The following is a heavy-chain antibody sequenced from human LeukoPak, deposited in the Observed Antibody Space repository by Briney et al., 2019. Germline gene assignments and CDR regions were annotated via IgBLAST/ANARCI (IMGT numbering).Heavy chain of an antibody. D-gene: IGHD6-6*01. CDR3: ARDSSSYNWFDP. J-gene: IGHJ5*02. V-gene: IGHV4-39*07. CDR1: GGSISSSSYY. Sequence: PSETLSLTCTVSGGSISSSSYYWGWIRQPPGKGLEWIGSIYHSGSTYYNPSLKSRVTISVDTSKNQFSLKLSSVTAADTAVYYCARDSSSYNWFDPWGQGTLVTVSS. CDR2: IYHSGST.